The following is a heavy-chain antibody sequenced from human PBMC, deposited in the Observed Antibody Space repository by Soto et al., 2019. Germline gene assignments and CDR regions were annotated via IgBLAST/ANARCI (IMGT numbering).Heavy chain of an antibody. CDR2: ISGFSAGSAST. CDR3: ARVPIFFGLDEFDF. V-gene: IGHV3-23*01. Sequence: EVQLLESGGGLVQPGGSLRLSCAASGFTFNSYAMHWVRQAPGKGLEWVSGISGFSAGSASTYFADSVKGRFIISRDNSNNTLYLQMNNLRAEDTALYYCARVPIFFGLDEFDFWGHGTLVTVSS. D-gene: IGHD3-10*01. J-gene: IGHJ3*01. CDR1: GFTFNSYA.